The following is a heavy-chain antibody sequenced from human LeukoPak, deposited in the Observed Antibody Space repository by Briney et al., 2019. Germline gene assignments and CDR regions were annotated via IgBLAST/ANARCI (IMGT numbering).Heavy chain of an antibody. CDR2: ISAYNGNT. J-gene: IGHJ4*02. Sequence: ASVKVSCKPSGYTFTSYGISWGRQAPGQGLERMGWISAYNGNTNYAQKLQGRVTMTTDTSTSTAYMELRSLSSDDTAVYYCARDWNDLFYFDYWGQGTLVTVSS. CDR3: ARDWNDLFYFDY. CDR1: GYTFTSYG. V-gene: IGHV1-18*01. D-gene: IGHD1-1*01.